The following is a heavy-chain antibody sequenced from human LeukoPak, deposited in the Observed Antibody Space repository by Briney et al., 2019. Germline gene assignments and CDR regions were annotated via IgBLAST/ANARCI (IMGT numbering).Heavy chain of an antibody. CDR2: INHSGST. V-gene: IGHV4-34*01. J-gene: IGHJ3*02. Sequence: SETLSLTCAVYGGSFSGYYWSWIRQPPGKGLEWIGEINHSGSTNYNPSLKSRVTISVDTSKNQFSLKLSSVTAADTAVYYCARYSSSWYANAFDIWGQGTMVTVSS. CDR1: GGSFSGYY. CDR3: ARYSSSWYANAFDI. D-gene: IGHD6-13*01.